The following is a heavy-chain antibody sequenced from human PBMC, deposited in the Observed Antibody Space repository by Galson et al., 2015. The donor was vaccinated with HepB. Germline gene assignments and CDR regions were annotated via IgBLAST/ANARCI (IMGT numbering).Heavy chain of an antibody. CDR1: GFTFSSYG. D-gene: IGHD2-2*01. CDR2: ISNAGRQK. J-gene: IGHJ4*02. V-gene: IGHV3-30*18. Sequence: SLRLSCAASGFTFSSYGIHWVRQAPGKGLEWVAVISNAGRQKHYSDSVKARSTISRDNSKNTVYLEVNNLRSEDTAVYYCAKDLPAVAAADYWGQGTLVIVSS. CDR3: AKDLPAVAAADY.